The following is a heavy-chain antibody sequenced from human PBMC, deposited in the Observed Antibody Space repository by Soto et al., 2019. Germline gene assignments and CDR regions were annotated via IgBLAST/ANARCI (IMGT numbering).Heavy chain of an antibody. Sequence: DGQLVESGGGLVQPGGSLNLSCAASGFTFSSYWMTWVRQAPRKGLEWVANIKQDGSEKYYLDSVKGRFTISRDNAKKSLYLQLNSLRAGDTVVYYCVRDGRSYYGNWFALWGQGNLVSVSS. CDR3: VRDGRSYYGNWFAL. CDR2: IKQDGSEK. V-gene: IGHV3-7*01. D-gene: IGHD1-26*01. J-gene: IGHJ5*02. CDR1: GFTFSSYW.